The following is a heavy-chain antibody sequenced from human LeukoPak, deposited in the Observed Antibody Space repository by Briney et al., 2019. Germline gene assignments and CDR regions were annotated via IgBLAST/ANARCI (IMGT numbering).Heavy chain of an antibody. D-gene: IGHD7-27*01. CDR1: GFTFSSYW. J-gene: IGHJ4*02. CDR3: AKDGGLWVSAHWGDS. CDR2: INSDGSST. Sequence: GGSLRLSCAASGFTFSSYWMHWVRQAPGKGLVWVSRINSDGSSTSYADSVKGRFTVSRDDSKNTLYLQMNSLRAEDTAVYYCAKDGGLWVSAHWGDSWGRGTLVTVSS. V-gene: IGHV3-74*01.